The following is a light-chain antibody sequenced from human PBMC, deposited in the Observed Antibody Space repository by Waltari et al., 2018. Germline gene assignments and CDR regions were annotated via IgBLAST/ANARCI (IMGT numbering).Light chain of an antibody. V-gene: IGLV2-23*01. CDR2: EAF. CDR1: TSDVGSYDL. J-gene: IGLJ1*01. Sequence: QSALTQPASVSGTPGQSTTISCSGTTSDVGSYDLCSWDQQPPGEAPKLLICEAFKRRPDLSSRFSRAKSGSTASLTISGQQHEDEADYYCCSYAGRGTYVFGSGTKLTVL. CDR3: CSYAGRGTYV.